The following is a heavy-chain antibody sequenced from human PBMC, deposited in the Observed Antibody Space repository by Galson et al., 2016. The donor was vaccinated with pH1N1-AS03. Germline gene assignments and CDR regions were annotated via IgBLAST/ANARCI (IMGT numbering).Heavy chain of an antibody. CDR2: IFPGDSDT. Sequence: QSGAEVKKPGDSLKISCKSSGYGFNGHWTGWVRQMPGKGLEWMGIIFPGDSDTRYSPSFQGQVTISADKSTRTTYLQWRSLKASDTAIYYCARPAHYDSSGRDALDVWGQGTMLIVSS. CDR3: ARPAHYDSSGRDALDV. J-gene: IGHJ3*01. D-gene: IGHD3-22*01. CDR1: GYGFNGHW. V-gene: IGHV5-51*03.